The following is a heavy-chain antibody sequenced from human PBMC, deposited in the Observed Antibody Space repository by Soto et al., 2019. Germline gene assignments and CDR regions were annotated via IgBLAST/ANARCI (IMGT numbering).Heavy chain of an antibody. Sequence: VESGGALVQPGGSLRLSCAGSGFTVSISYMTWVRQVPGKGLEWVSIRYSDGRSYYAESVQGRFIISTDDSENTLYLQMSSLRAEDTAVYYCAKRKYCPSTTCVDYWGQGTQVTVSS. CDR2: RYSDGRS. D-gene: IGHD2-2*01. J-gene: IGHJ4*02. CDR1: GFTVSISY. V-gene: IGHV3-66*01. CDR3: AKRKYCPSTTCVDY.